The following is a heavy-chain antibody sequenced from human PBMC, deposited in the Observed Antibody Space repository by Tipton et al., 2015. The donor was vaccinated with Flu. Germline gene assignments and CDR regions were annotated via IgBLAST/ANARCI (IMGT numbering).Heavy chain of an antibody. CDR3: ARIYYYGSGDYYLDS. D-gene: IGHD3-10*01. CDR1: GGSISSGSYY. J-gene: IGHJ4*02. Sequence: LRLSCTVSGGSISSGSYYWSWFRQPAGKGLEWIGRIYTTGSTNYNPSLKSRVTISADTSKNKFSLELRSVTAADTAVYYCARIYYYGSGDYYLDSWGQGTLVTVSS. V-gene: IGHV4-61*02. CDR2: IYTTGST.